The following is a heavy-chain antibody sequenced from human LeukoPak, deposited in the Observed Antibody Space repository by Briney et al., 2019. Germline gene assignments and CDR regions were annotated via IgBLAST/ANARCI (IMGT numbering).Heavy chain of an antibody. D-gene: IGHD4-23*01. CDR1: GGSISSSSYY. J-gene: IGHJ4*02. V-gene: IGHV4-39*01. CDR3: ARQGDGGRAYDH. CDR2: ISDSGNT. Sequence: SETLSLTCTVSGGSISSSSYYWGWIRQPPGNGLEWIGTISDSGNTYYNPSLRSRVTISEDTSKNQFSLKLTPVTAADTAVYYCARQGDGGRAYDHWGQGTLVTVSS.